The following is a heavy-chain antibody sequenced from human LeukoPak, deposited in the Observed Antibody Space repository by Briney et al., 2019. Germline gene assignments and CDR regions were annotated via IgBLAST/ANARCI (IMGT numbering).Heavy chain of an antibody. CDR1: GGTFSSYA. D-gene: IGHD2-2*01. CDR3: ARVPAAIKGGYYYYMDV. CDR2: IIPIFGTA. V-gene: IGHV1-69*13. Sequence: SVKVSCKDSGGTFSSYAIRWVRQAPGQVLEWMEGIIPIFGTANYAQKFQGRVTITADESTSTAYMELSSLRSEDTAVYYCARVPAAIKGGYYYYMDVWGKGTSVTVSS. J-gene: IGHJ6*03.